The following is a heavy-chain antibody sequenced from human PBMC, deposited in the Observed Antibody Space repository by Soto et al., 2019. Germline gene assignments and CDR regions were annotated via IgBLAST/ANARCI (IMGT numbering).Heavy chain of an antibody. CDR2: IRSKANSYAT. V-gene: IGHV3-73*01. D-gene: IGHD3-22*01. Sequence: GGSLRLSCAGSGFTFSGSAMHWVRQASGKGLEWVGRIRSKANSYATAYAASVKGRFTISRDDSKNTAYLQMNSLKTEDTAVYYCTSSALIDYYYYYGMDVWGQGTTVTVSS. CDR1: GFTFSGSA. J-gene: IGHJ6*02. CDR3: TSSALIDYYYYYGMDV.